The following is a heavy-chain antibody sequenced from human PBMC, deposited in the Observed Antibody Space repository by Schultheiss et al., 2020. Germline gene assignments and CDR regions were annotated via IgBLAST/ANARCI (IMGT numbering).Heavy chain of an antibody. Sequence: SETLSLTCAVYGGSFSGYYWSWIRQPPGKGLEWIGEINHSGSTNYNPSLKSRVTISVDTSKNQFSLKLSSVTAADTAVYYCARELVVIRGSRPFDNWGQGTLVTVSS. CDR1: GGSFSGYY. V-gene: IGHV4-34*01. CDR2: INHSGST. D-gene: IGHD3-22*01. CDR3: ARELVVIRGSRPFDN. J-gene: IGHJ4*02.